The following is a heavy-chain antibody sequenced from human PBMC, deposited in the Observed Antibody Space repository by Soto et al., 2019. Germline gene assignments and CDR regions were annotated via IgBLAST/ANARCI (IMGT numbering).Heavy chain of an antibody. CDR1: GYTFTSYG. CDR3: ARSIPPVDY. V-gene: IGHV1-18*01. CDR2: ISAYNGNT. D-gene: IGHD6-6*01. Sequence: QVQLVQSGAEVKKPGASVKVSCKASGYTFTSYGISWVRQAPGQGLEWMGWISAYNGNTNYAQKLQGRVTTTADAATGTAYMEPRSLRSVNTAVYNCARSIPPVDYWGHGTLVTVSS. J-gene: IGHJ4*01.